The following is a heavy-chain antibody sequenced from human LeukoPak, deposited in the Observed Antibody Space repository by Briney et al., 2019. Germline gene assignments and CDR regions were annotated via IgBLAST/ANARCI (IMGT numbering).Heavy chain of an antibody. CDR1: GFTSSSYG. CDR3: ARARNDYDTSSFSALDY. Sequence: GGSLRLSCAASGFTSSSYGMHWVRQAPGKGLEWLAVIRYDGSNIYYADPVKGRFAISRDNSKNTLYLQINSLRAEDTAVYYCARARNDYDTSSFSALDYWGQGTLVTVSS. CDR2: IRYDGSNI. V-gene: IGHV3-33*01. D-gene: IGHD3-22*01. J-gene: IGHJ4*02.